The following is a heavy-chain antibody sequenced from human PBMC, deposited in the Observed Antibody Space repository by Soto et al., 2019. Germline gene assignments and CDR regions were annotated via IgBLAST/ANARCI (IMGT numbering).Heavy chain of an antibody. CDR3: AKDRNSYSSV. Sequence: PGGSLRLSCAASGFTFSSYGMHWVRQAPGRGLEWVAVISYDGSNKYYADSVKGRFTISRDNSKNTLYLQMNSLRAEDTAVYYCAKDRNSYSSVWGQGTTVTVSS. D-gene: IGHD5-18*01. J-gene: IGHJ6*02. CDR2: ISYDGSNK. CDR1: GFTFSSYG. V-gene: IGHV3-30*18.